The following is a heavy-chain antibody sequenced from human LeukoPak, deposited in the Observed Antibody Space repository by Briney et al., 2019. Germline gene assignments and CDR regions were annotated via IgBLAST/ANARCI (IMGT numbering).Heavy chain of an antibody. CDR2: IYTSGST. D-gene: IGHD5-12*01. J-gene: IGHJ6*03. V-gene: IGHV4-61*02. CDR1: GGSISSGSYH. CDR3: AREVSGYAEYYYYYMDV. Sequence: SETLSLTCTVSGGSISSGSYHWSWIRQPAGKGLEWIGRIYTSGSTNYNPSLKSRVTISVDTSKNQFSLKLSSVTAAGTAVYYCAREVSGYAEYYYYYMDVWGKGTTVTVSS.